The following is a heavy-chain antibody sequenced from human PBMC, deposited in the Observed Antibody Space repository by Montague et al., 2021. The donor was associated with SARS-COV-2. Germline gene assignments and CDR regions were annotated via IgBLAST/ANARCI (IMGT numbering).Heavy chain of an antibody. CDR1: GGSISSYY. CDR2: IYYSGST. J-gene: IGHJ6*02. V-gene: IGHV4-59*13. Sequence: SETLSLTCTVSGGSISSYYWSWIQQPPGKGLEWIGYIYYSGSTNYNPSLKSRVTISVDTSKNQFSLKLSSVTAADTAVYYCARVPYSSSGFFYYYYGIDVWGQGTTVTVSS. D-gene: IGHD6-6*01. CDR3: ARVPYSSSGFFYYYYGIDV.